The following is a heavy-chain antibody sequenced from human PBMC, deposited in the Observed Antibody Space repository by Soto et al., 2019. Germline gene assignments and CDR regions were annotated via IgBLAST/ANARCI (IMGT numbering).Heavy chain of an antibody. D-gene: IGHD7-27*01. CDR3: ARGTPPGVRDSNDP. Sequence: QVQLQESGPGLVKPSQTLSFTCTVSGGSISSGGYYWSWIRQHPGKGLEWIGYIYYSGSTYYNPSLKSRVTISVDTSKNQFSLKLSSVTAADTAVYYCARGTPPGVRDSNDPWGQGTLVTVSS. CDR1: GGSISSGGYY. V-gene: IGHV4-31*03. CDR2: IYYSGST. J-gene: IGHJ5*02.